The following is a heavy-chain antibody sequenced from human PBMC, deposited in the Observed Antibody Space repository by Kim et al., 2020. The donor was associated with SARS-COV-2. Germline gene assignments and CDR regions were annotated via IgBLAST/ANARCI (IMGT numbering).Heavy chain of an antibody. D-gene: IGHD4-17*01. Sequence: SYTPAPTLRVTISVDTSKNQFSLKLSSVTAAGTAVYYCAGAGDYGVMADYWGQGTLVTVSS. J-gene: IGHJ4*02. CDR3: AGAGDYGVMADY. V-gene: IGHV4-31*02.